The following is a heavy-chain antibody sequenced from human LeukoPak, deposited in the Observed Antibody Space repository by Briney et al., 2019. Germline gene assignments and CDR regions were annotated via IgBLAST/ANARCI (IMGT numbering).Heavy chain of an antibody. J-gene: IGHJ4*02. D-gene: IGHD6-19*01. CDR1: GFAFTTSS. V-gene: IGHV3-23*01. CDR2: FNGDGVNT. CDR3: AKSVVGVFRGFDF. Sequence: GGSLRLSCAASGFAFTTSSMSWVRQAPGKGLEWVSTFNGDGVNTYYTGSVWGRFTISRDNSKNTLYLQMNSLRAEDTAIYYCAKSVVGVFRGFDFWGQGILVTVSS.